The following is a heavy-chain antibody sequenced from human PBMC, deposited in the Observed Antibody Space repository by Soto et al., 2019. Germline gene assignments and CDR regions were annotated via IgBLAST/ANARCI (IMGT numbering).Heavy chain of an antibody. D-gene: IGHD6-19*01. CDR1: GGSISSYY. V-gene: IGHV4-59*08. CDR3: ARSSGSSGGWFDP. CDR2: IYYSGST. Sequence: SETLSLTCTVSGGSISSYYWSWIRQPPGKGLEWIGYIYYSGSTNYNPSLKSRVTISVDTSKNQFSLKLSSVTAADTAVYYCARSSGSSGGWFDPWGQGTLVT. J-gene: IGHJ5*02.